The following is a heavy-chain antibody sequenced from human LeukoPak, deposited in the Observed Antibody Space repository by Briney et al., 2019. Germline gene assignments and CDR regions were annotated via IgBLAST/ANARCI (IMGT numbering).Heavy chain of an antibody. V-gene: IGHV3-30*07. D-gene: IGHD6-13*01. CDR3: AKARIAAAGTGAFDV. J-gene: IGHJ3*01. Sequence: PGGALRLSCAASGFTFSSYPMDWVRQAPGKGLEWVAAVSFDGTIKYYADSVRGRLTISRDNSKNTLYLQMNSLRDEDTAVYYCAKARIAAAGTGAFDVWGQGTMVTVSS. CDR2: VSFDGTIK. CDR1: GFTFSSYP.